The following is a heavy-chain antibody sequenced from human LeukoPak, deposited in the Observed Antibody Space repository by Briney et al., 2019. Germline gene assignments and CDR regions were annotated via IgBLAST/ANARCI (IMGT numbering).Heavy chain of an antibody. CDR3: AKGHSAYGTGFDF. J-gene: IGHJ4*02. CDR2: ISGAGDRT. Sequence: GGSLRLSCAASGFTFSSYAMSWVRQAPGKGLEWVSVISGAGDRTYYAETVRGRFTVSRDNSKNTLYLQMNNLRAEDTAVYYCAKGHSAYGTGFDFWGQGTLVTVSS. V-gene: IGHV3-23*01. D-gene: IGHD5-12*01. CDR1: GFTFSSYA.